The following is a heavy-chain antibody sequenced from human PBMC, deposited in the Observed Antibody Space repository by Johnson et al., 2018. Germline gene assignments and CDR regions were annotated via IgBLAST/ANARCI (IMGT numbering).Heavy chain of an antibody. CDR1: GFTFSSYG. Sequence: QVQLVQSGGGVVQPGRSLRLSCAASGFTFSSYGMHWVRQAPGKGLEWVAVISYDGSKQYYADSVKGRFTISRDNSKNTLYLQMNSLRAEDTAVYYCAHEAFDIWGQGTMVTVSS. V-gene: IGHV3-30*03. J-gene: IGHJ3*02. CDR2: ISYDGSKQ. CDR3: AHEAFDI.